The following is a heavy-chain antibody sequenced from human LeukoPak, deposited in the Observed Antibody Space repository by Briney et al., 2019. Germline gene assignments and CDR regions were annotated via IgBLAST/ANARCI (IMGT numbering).Heavy chain of an antibody. V-gene: IGHV3-30*02. CDR1: GFTFSGHG. Sequence: PGGSLRLSCAASGFTFSGHGMNWVRQAPGKGREWVAFIRYDGSNKYYADSVKGRFNISRDNSKNTLYLQMNSLRPEDTAVYNCAKDYYETSGYYYVFDNWGQGTLVTVSS. D-gene: IGHD3-22*01. CDR3: AKDYYETSGYYYVFDN. CDR2: IRYDGSNK. J-gene: IGHJ4*02.